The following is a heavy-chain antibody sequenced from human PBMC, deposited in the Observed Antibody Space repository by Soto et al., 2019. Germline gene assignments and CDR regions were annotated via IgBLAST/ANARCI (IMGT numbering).Heavy chain of an antibody. CDR2: TYYRSKWYN. V-gene: IGHV6-1*01. J-gene: IGHJ4*02. CDR3: VRETMAPLGVFDY. CDR1: GDSVSNNSAA. D-gene: IGHD2-8*01. Sequence: SQTLSITCTISGDSVSNNSAAWNWIRQSPSRGLEWLGRTYYRSKWYNDYAVSVKSRITINPDTSNNQFSLQLNSVTPEDAAVYYCVRETMAPLGVFDYWGQGTLVTVSS.